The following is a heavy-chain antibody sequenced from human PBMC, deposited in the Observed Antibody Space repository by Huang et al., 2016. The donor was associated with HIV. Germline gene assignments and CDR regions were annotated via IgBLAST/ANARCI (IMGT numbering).Heavy chain of an antibody. Sequence: EVQLVESGGGLVQPGGSLRLSCAASGFTFSSYWMSWVRQAAGKGLEWVANIKQDGSEKYYVDSVKGRFTISRDNAKNSLYLQMNSLRAEDTAVYYCARARGQWFGELSDYWGQGTLVTVSS. CDR1: GFTFSSYW. D-gene: IGHD3-10*01. CDR3: ARARGQWFGELSDY. CDR2: IKQDGSEK. J-gene: IGHJ4*02. V-gene: IGHV3-7*01.